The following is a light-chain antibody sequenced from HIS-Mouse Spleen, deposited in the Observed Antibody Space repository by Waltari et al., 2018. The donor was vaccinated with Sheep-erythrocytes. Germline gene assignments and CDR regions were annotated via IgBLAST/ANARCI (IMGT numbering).Light chain of an antibody. V-gene: IGLV3-1*01. CDR1: KLGDKY. Sequence: SYELTQPPSVSVSPGQTASITCSGDKLGDKYACWYQQKPGQSPVLVIYQDSKRPSGSPEAFSGSNPGNTAPLTIGGTQAMDEADYSCQAWDSSTAWVFGGGTKLTVL. J-gene: IGLJ3*02. CDR2: QDS. CDR3: QAWDSSTAWV.